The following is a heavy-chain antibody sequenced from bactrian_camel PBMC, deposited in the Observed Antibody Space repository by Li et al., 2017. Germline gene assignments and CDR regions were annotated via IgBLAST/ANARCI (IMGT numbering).Heavy chain of an antibody. CDR2: IYTGSGNT. CDR1: GGTYSHYR. CDR3: ATEPAATWMDCPRDFRW. J-gene: IGHJ6*01. V-gene: IGHV3S1*01. D-gene: IGHD1*01. Sequence: HVQLVESGGGSVRPGGSLRLSCVASGGTYSHYRAYCMAWFRQAPGNERAGVARIYTGSGNTYYADSVKGRFTASTDSAKNILYLEMNSLKPEDTAIYYCATEPAATWMDCPRDFRWRGQGTQVTVS.